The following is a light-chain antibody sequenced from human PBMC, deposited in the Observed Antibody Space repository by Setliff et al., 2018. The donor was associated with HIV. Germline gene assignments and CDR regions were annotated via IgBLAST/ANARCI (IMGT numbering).Light chain of an antibody. V-gene: IGLV2-14*01. J-gene: IGLJ1*01. CDR1: SSDVGGHDY. CDR3: SSYTTSTTLVYV. Sequence: QSALAQVASVSGSPGQSITISCTGTSSDVGGHDYVSWYQQNPDKAPKLIIYDVTNRPSGISDRFSGSKSGNTASLTISGLQTEDEATYFCSSYTTSTTLVYVFGTGTKVTVL. CDR2: DVT.